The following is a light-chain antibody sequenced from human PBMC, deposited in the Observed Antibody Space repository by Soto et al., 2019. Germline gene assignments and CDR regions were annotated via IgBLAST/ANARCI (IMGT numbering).Light chain of an antibody. CDR2: VAS. V-gene: IGKV1-39*01. Sequence: DIQMTQSPSSVSASVGDRVTITCRASQSIGRFLNWHQQKPGKAPNVLINVASTLRSGVPSRFSGSGSGTDFNLTISSLQPEDFATYYCQQSYSTPWTFGQGTKVDIK. J-gene: IGKJ1*01. CDR3: QQSYSTPWT. CDR1: QSIGRF.